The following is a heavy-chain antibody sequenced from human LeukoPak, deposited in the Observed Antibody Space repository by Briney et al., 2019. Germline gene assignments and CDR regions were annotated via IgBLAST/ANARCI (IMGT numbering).Heavy chain of an antibody. V-gene: IGHV3-23*01. CDR3: AKDLFDSRKGGDYFGY. D-gene: IGHD3-22*01. Sequence: GGSLRLSCAASGFTFTSYAMSWVRQAPGKGLEWVSAVSGSGGTTYYADSVKGRFTISRDNSKKTLYLQMNSLRAEDTAVYYCAKDLFDSRKGGDYFGYWGQGTLVTVS. J-gene: IGHJ4*02. CDR1: GFTFTSYA. CDR2: VSGSGGTT.